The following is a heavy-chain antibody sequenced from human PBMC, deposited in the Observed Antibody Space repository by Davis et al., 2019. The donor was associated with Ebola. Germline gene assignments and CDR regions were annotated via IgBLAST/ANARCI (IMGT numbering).Heavy chain of an antibody. CDR1: GFTLNNYW. D-gene: IGHD6-19*01. Sequence: GESLKISCRASGFTLNNYWINWVRQAPGKGLEWVANINHDGSEKDYVGSVKGRFTISRDNSKNTLYLQMNSLRREDTAVYYCARHLAPRAVAHAFQHWGQGTLVTVSS. V-gene: IGHV3-7*01. CDR2: INHDGSEK. J-gene: IGHJ1*01. CDR3: ARHLAPRAVAHAFQH.